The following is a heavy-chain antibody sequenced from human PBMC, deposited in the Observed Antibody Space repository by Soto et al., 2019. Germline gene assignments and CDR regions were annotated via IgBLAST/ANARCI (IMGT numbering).Heavy chain of an antibody. Sequence: TLSLTCTVSGGSISSSSYYWGWIRQPPGKGLEWIGSIYYSGSTYYNPSLKSRVTISVDTSKNQFSLKLSSVTAADTAVYYCAGLVAVAGEDFDYWGQGTLVTVSS. CDR2: IYYSGST. J-gene: IGHJ4*02. CDR3: AGLVAVAGEDFDY. V-gene: IGHV4-39*01. CDR1: GGSISSSSYY. D-gene: IGHD6-19*01.